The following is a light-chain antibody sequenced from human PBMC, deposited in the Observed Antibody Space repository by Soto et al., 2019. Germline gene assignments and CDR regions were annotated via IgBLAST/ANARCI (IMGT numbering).Light chain of an antibody. V-gene: IGKV3-15*01. Sequence: ERVMTQSPATLSVSAGERATLSCRASQSVSSNLAWYQHKPGQAPRLLIYGAFTRATGIPGRFSGSGSGTEFTLTISSLQSEDFAVYYCQQYNDWPRTFGQGTKVDI. J-gene: IGKJ1*01. CDR3: QQYNDWPRT. CDR1: QSVSSN. CDR2: GAF.